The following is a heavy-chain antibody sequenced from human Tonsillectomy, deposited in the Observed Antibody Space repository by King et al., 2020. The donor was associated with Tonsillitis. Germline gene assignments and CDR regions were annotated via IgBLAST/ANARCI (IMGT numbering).Heavy chain of an antibody. V-gene: IGHV5-51*01. Sequence: VQLVESGAEVKKPGESLKISCTGSEYSFTTYWIGWVRQMPGKGLEWMGIIYPGDSDTRYSPSLQGQVTISADKSISTAYLQWSSLEASDTAMYYCARVDSGYDFGFDYWGQGTLVTVSS. D-gene: IGHD5-12*01. CDR2: IYPGDSDT. CDR3: ARVDSGYDFGFDY. J-gene: IGHJ4*02. CDR1: EYSFTTYW.